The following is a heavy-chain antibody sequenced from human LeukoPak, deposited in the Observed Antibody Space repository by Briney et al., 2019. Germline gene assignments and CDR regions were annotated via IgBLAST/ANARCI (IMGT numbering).Heavy chain of an antibody. V-gene: IGHV4-34*01. CDR1: GGSFSGYY. CDR2: INHSGST. Sequence: SETLSLTCAVYGGSFSGYYWSWIRQPPGKGLEWIGEINHSGSTNYNPSLKSRVTISVDTSKNQFSLKLSSVTAADTAVYYCARDTYYYDSSGYSRCAFDIWGQGTMVTVSS. D-gene: IGHD3-22*01. CDR3: ARDTYYYDSSGYSRCAFDI. J-gene: IGHJ3*02.